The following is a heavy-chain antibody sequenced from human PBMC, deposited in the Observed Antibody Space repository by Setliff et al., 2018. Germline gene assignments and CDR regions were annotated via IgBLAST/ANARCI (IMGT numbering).Heavy chain of an antibody. J-gene: IGHJ5*01. Sequence: GGSLRLSCVVSGLIVSDIHMTWVRQTPGKGLEWLSVIYNSDSTYYTDSVKGRFTISRDNSKNTVYLQMNNLRADDTAIYYCARDLGNWFDPWGQGTLVTSPQ. CDR3: ARDLGNWFDP. CDR2: IYNSDST. V-gene: IGHV3-53*01. D-gene: IGHD3-16*01. CDR1: GLIVSDIH.